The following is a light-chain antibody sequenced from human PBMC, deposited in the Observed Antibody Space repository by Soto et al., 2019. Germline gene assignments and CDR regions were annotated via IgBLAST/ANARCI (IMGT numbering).Light chain of an antibody. V-gene: IGKV1-39*01. CDR2: AAS. CDR3: QQSSITPRS. J-gene: IGKJ1*01. Sequence: DIRLTQSPSSLSATVGDRVTISCRASQSISNYLMWYQQKSGQAPKLLIFAASSLQNGVPSRFSGSGYGTKFTLTISGLQPEDFATYYCQQSSITPRSFGQGTRVEI. CDR1: QSISNY.